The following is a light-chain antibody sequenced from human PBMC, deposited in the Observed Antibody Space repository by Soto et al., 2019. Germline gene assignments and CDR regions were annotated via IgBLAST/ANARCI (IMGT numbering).Light chain of an antibody. V-gene: IGKV2-28*01. J-gene: IGKJ5*01. CDR3: QQYYSTPHT. CDR2: LGS. CDR1: QSLLHSNGYNY. Sequence: DIVMTQSPLSLPVTPGEPASISCRSSQSLLHSNGYNYLDWYLQKPGQSPQLLIYLGSNRASGVPDRFSGSGSGTDFTLTISSLQAEDVAVYYCQQYYSTPHTFGQGTRLEIK.